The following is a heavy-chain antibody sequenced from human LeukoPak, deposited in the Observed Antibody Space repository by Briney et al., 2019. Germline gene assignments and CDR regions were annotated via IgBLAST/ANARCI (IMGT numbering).Heavy chain of an antibody. V-gene: IGHV3-23*01. Sequence: GGSLRLSCAACGFTLDTYAMSWVRQARGGGMEWVSGISCSGGSTYYATSLKGRFTISRDVSNNTLFLQMNNLMGDDAATYYCASSPDYLLHYWGQGTLVTVSS. D-gene: IGHD4-11*01. J-gene: IGHJ4*02. CDR3: ASSPDYLLHY. CDR1: GFTLDTYA. CDR2: ISCSGGST.